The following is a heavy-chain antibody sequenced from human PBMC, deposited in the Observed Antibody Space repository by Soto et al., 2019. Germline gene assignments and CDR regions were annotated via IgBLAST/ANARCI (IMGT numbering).Heavy chain of an antibody. CDR1: GYTFTSYD. CDR3: ARLPSYSSSWSGRINDY. Sequence: GASVKVSCKASGYTFTSYDINWVRQATGQGLEWMGWMNPNSGNTGYAQKFQGRVTMTRNTSISTAYMELSSLRSEDTAVYYCARLPSYSSSWSGRINDYWGQGTLVTVSS. J-gene: IGHJ4*02. V-gene: IGHV1-8*01. D-gene: IGHD6-13*01. CDR2: MNPNSGNT.